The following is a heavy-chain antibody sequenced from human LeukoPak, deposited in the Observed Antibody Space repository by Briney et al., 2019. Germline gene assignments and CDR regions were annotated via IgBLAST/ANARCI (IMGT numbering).Heavy chain of an antibody. CDR2: FYNSGSS. CDR3: TRRHATGYCSSTSCPYWYFDL. CDR1: GGSISDYY. Sequence: SETLSLTCTVSGGSISDYYRGWIRQPPGKGLEWIGYFYNSGSSTYNPSLKSRVTISVDTSKEQFSLKVNSVTAADTAVYYCTRRHATGYCSSTSCPYWYFDLWGRGTLVTVSS. D-gene: IGHD2-2*01. J-gene: IGHJ2*01. V-gene: IGHV4-59*01.